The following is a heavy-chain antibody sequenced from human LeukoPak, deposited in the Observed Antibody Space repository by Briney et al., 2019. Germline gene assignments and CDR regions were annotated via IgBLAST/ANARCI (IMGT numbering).Heavy chain of an antibody. CDR3: AKDGGRYSGSSDI. CDR1: GFTFSSNG. D-gene: IGHD1-26*01. V-gene: IGHV3-30*18. CDR2: ISYDGSNK. Sequence: PGRSLRLSCAASGFTFSSNGMHWVRQTPGKGLEWVAVISYDGSNKFYADSVKGRFTISRDNSKDTLYLQMNSLRAEDTAVYYCAKDGGRYSGSSDIWGQGTKVTVSS. J-gene: IGHJ3*02.